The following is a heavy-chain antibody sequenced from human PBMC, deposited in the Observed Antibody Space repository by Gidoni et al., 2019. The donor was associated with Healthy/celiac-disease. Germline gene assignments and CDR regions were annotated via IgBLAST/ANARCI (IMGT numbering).Heavy chain of an antibody. D-gene: IGHD6-19*01. CDR1: GFTFSSYG. CDR2: RWYDGSNK. Sequence: QVQLVESGGGVVQPGRSLRLSCAASGFTFSSYGMHWVRQAPGKGLEWVAVRWYDGSNKYYADSVKGRFTISRDNSKNTLYLQMNSLRAEDTAVYYCARGGPVAGTGYFDYWGQGTLVTVSS. CDR3: ARGGPVAGTGYFDY. J-gene: IGHJ4*02. V-gene: IGHV3-33*01.